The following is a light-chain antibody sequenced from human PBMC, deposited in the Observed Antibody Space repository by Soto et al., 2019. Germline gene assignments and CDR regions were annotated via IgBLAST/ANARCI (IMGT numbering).Light chain of an antibody. Sequence: DIQKTQSPSSLSGSVGDRVTITCRASQSISNWLAWYQQKPGKAPKLLIYDASSLESGVSLRFSGSGSGTEFTLTISSLQPDDFATYYCQQYNSYSRTFGQGTKVDIK. V-gene: IGKV1-5*01. CDR3: QQYNSYSRT. CDR1: QSISNW. CDR2: DAS. J-gene: IGKJ1*01.